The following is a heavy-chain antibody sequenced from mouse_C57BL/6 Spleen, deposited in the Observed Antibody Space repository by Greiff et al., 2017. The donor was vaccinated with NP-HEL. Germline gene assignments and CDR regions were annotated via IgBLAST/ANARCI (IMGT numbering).Heavy chain of an antibody. V-gene: IGHV1-58*01. CDR3: ARSSTVVARDAMDY. D-gene: IGHD1-1*01. Sequence: EVQLQQSGAELVRPGSSVKMSCKTSGYTFTSYGINWVKQRPGQGLEWIGYIYIGNGYTEYNEKFKGKATLTSDTSSSTAYMQLRSLTSGDSAIYFCARSSTVVARDAMDYWGQGTSVTVSS. J-gene: IGHJ4*01. CDR1: GYTFTSYG. CDR2: IYIGNGYT.